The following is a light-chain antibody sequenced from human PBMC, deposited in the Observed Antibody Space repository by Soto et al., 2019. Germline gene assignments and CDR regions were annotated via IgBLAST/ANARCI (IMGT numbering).Light chain of an antibody. CDR2: DNN. J-gene: IGLJ3*02. V-gene: IGLV1-51*01. CDR1: SSNIGNNY. CDR3: GTWDSSLSAWG. Sequence: QPVLTQPPSVSAAPGQKVTISCSGSSSNIGNNYVSWYQQLPGTAPKLLIYDNNKRPSGIPDRFSGSKSGTSATLGITGLQTGDEADYYCGTWDSSLSAWGFGGGTKLTVL.